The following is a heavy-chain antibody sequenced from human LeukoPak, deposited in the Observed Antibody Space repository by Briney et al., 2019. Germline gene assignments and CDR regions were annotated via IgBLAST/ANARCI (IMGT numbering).Heavy chain of an antibody. D-gene: IGHD6-13*01. Sequence: GTSLRLSCAASGFTFSTYPMHWVRQAPGKGLEWVALISYDESKEFLADSVKGRFSISRDNAKNTLYLQMNSLRAEDTAVYYCARDPSTARYSNYWANNVFDPWGQGTLVTVSS. V-gene: IGHV3-30*04. CDR1: GFTFSTYP. CDR3: ARDPSTARYSNYWANNVFDP. J-gene: IGHJ5*02. CDR2: ISYDESKE.